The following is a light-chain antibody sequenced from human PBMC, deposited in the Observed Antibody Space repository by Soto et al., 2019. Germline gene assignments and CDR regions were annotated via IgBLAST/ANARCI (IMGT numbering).Light chain of an antibody. CDR2: ATS. Sequence: DIQMTQSPSSLSASVGDRVTITCRASQSISRYLNWYQQKTRQAPKRLIYATSSFQRGGPSRVCGSGSAADFTLTISRLQPEDFATYHCQQSYSTLCTFGQGTQVQIK. V-gene: IGKV1-39*01. CDR1: QSISRY. CDR3: QQSYSTLCT. J-gene: IGKJ1*01.